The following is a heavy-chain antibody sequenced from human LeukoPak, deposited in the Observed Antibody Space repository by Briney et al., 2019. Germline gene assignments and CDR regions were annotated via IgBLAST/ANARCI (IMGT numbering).Heavy chain of an antibody. CDR1: GFTSSFYW. Sequence: GGSLRLSCADSGFTSSFYWMSWVRQAPGKGLEWLANIKEDGIEKHYLDSVKGRFTISRDSAKNPLYLQMSSLRVEDTAVYYCAISYGSGRSHYWGPGTLVAVSS. V-gene: IGHV3-7*01. J-gene: IGHJ4*02. D-gene: IGHD3-10*01. CDR3: AISYGSGRSHY. CDR2: IKEDGIEK.